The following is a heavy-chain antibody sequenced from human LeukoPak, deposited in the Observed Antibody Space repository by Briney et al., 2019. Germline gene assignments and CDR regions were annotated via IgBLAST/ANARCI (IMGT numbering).Heavy chain of an antibody. V-gene: IGHV3-23*01. D-gene: IGHD3-22*01. Sequence: GGSLRLSCAASGFTFSSYAVSWVRQAPGKGLEWVSAISGSGGSTYYADSVKGRFTISRDNSKNTLYLQMNSLRAEDTAVYYCATRDPYYYDSSGYSYFDYWGQGTLVTVSS. J-gene: IGHJ4*02. CDR2: ISGSGGST. CDR3: ATRDPYYYDSSGYSYFDY. CDR1: GFTFSSYA.